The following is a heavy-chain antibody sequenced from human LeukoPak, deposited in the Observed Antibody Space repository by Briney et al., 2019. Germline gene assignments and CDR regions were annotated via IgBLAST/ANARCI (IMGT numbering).Heavy chain of an antibody. V-gene: IGHV3-74*01. CDR2: INSDGSST. CDR1: GFTFSSNW. J-gene: IGHJ4*02. D-gene: IGHD5-24*01. CDR3: AKDREMWYFDY. Sequence: GGSLRLSCAASGFTFSSNWMHWVRQAPGKGLVWVSRINSDGSSTSYADSVKGRFTISRDNAKNTLYLQVNSLRDEDTAVYYCAKDREMWYFDYWGQGTLVTVSS.